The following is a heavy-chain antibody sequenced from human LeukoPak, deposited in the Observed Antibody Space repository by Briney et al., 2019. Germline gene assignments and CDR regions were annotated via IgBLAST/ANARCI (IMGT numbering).Heavy chain of an antibody. J-gene: IGHJ4*02. CDR3: ARDSRDGYNPLDY. CDR1: GGTFSSYA. V-gene: IGHV1-69*13. CDR2: IIPIFGTA. D-gene: IGHD5-24*01. Sequence: SVKVSCKASGGTFSSYAISWVRQAPGQGLEWMGGIIPIFGTANYVQKFQGRVTITADESTSTAYMELSSLRSEDTAVYYCARDSRDGYNPLDYWGQGTLVTVSS.